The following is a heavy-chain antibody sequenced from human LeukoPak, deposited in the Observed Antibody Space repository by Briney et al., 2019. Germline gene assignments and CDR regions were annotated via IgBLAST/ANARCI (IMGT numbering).Heavy chain of an antibody. D-gene: IGHD5-24*01. CDR3: ARDLYRRDGYNPAS. Sequence: GGSLRLSCAASGFTFSSYGMHWVRQAPGKGLEWVAVIWYDGSNKYYADSVKGRFTISRDNSKNTLYLQMNSLRAEDTAVYYCARDLYRRDGYNPASWGQGTLVTVSS. V-gene: IGHV3-33*01. CDR1: GFTFSSYG. CDR2: IWYDGSNK. J-gene: IGHJ4*02.